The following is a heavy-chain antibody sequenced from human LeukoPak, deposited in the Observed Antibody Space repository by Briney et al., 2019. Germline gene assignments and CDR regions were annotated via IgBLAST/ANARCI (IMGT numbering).Heavy chain of an antibody. J-gene: IGHJ4*02. CDR3: AREEVRGVHQFDY. CDR2: IIPIFGTA. CDR1: GGTFSSYA. Sequence: SVNVSCKASGGTFSSYAISWVRQAPGQGLEWMGGIIPIFGTANYAQKFQGRVTITADESTSTAYMELSSLRSEDTAVYYCAREEVRGVHQFDYWGQGTLVTVSS. D-gene: IGHD3-10*01. V-gene: IGHV1-69*13.